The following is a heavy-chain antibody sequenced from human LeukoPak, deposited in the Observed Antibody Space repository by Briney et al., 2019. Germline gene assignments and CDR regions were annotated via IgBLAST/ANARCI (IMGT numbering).Heavy chain of an antibody. D-gene: IGHD2-21*02. CDR3: ARRAYCGGDCYWARDYYYMDV. V-gene: IGHV1-46*01. CDR2: INPSGGST. CDR1: GYTFTSYF. J-gene: IGHJ6*03. Sequence: ASVKVSCKASGYTFTSYFMNWVRQAPGQRLEWMGIINPSGGSTSYAQKFQGRVTMTRDTSTSTVYMELSSLRSEDTAVYYCARRAYCGGDCYWARDYYYMDVWGKGTTVTISS.